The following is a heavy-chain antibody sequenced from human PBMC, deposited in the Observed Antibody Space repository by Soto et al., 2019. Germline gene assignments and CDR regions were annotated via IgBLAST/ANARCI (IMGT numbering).Heavy chain of an antibody. CDR2: IFYNGGT. D-gene: IGHD6-19*01. CDR3: ARYQSSGFYGDY. V-gene: IGHV4-59*08. CDR1: GGSISPYS. J-gene: IGHJ4*02. Sequence: QVHLQGSGPGLVKPSETLSLTCTVSGGSISPYSWSWIRQPPGKGLEWIGYIFYNGGTNYNPSHKSRVTISVDTSKNQFSLMLTSVTAADPAVDYCARYQSSGFYGDYWGQGTLVTVSS.